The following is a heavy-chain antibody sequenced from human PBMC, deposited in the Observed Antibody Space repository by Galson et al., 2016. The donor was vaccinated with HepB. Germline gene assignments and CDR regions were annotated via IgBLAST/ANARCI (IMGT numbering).Heavy chain of an antibody. CDR1: GDSISHYY. D-gene: IGHD3-16*02. V-gene: IGHV4-4*08. CDR3: SRAPQLRGTYRYRHFDL. Sequence: ETLSLTCTVSGDSISHYYWCWLRPSPGKGLAWIGQISSSGNTKYNHSLKSRVTMSVNTSRNQVSLQLSSVTAADTAVFYCSRAPQLRGTYRYRHFDLWGRGILITVSS. CDR2: ISSSGNT. J-gene: IGHJ2*01.